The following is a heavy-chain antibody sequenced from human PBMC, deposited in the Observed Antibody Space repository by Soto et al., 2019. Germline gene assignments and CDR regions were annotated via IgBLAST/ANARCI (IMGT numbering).Heavy chain of an antibody. CDR2: IYHSGST. Sequence: QVQLQESGPGLVKPSGTLSLTCAVSSGSISSSNWWSWVRQPPGQGLEWIGEIYHSGSTNYNPSLKSRVTIAVDKSKNQFSLKLSSVTAADTAVYYCARAVATYYYGSGRPGAFDIWGQGTMVTVSS. J-gene: IGHJ3*02. CDR1: SGSISSSNW. V-gene: IGHV4-4*02. CDR3: ARAVATYYYGSGRPGAFDI. D-gene: IGHD3-10*01.